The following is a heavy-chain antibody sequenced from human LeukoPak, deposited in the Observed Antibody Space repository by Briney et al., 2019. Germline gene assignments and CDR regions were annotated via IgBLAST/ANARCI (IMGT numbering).Heavy chain of an antibody. J-gene: IGHJ1*01. CDR3: AIPISQYSSSSRRALHSQQYFQH. CDR2: INHSGST. Sequence: KPSETLSLTCAVYGGSFSGYYWSWIRQPPGKGLEWSGEINHSGSTNYNPSLKSRVTISVDTSKNQFSLKLSSVTAADTAVYYCAIPISQYSSSSRRALHSQQYFQHWGQGTLVTVSS. D-gene: IGHD6-6*01. V-gene: IGHV4-34*01. CDR1: GGSFSGYY.